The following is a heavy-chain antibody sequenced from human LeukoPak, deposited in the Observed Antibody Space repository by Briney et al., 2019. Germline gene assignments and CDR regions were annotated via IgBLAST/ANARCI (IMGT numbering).Heavy chain of an antibody. D-gene: IGHD3-9*01. CDR2: ISYDGSNK. CDR1: GFTFSSYA. V-gene: IGHV3-30-3*01. J-gene: IGHJ4*02. CDR3: ARELLRYFDPSFDY. Sequence: GGSLRLSCAASGFTFSSYAMHWVRQAPGKGLEWVAVISYDGSNKYYADSVKGRFTISRDNSKNTLYLQMNSLRAEDTAVYYCARELLRYFDPSFDYWGQGTLVTVSS.